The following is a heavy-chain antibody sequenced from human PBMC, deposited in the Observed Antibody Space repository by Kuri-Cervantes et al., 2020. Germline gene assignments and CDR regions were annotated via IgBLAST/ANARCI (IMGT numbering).Heavy chain of an antibody. Sequence: GESLKISCKGSGYNFANYWIGWVRQMPGKGLEWMGIIHPGDSDTRYSPSFQGQVTISVDKSISTACLQWSSLKASDTANYYCARLCGGDCYSFDYWGQGTLVTVSS. CDR2: IHPGDSDT. V-gene: IGHV5-51*01. CDR3: ARLCGGDCYSFDY. J-gene: IGHJ4*02. CDR1: GYNFANYW. D-gene: IGHD2-21*02.